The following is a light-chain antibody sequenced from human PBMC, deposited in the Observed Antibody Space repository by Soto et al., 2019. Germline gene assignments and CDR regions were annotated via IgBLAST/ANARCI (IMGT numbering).Light chain of an antibody. CDR3: SSYAGSKSLV. CDR1: ISDVGGYNS. J-gene: IGLJ3*02. Sequence: QYALTQPPSASGSPGQSVTISCTGTISDVGGYNSVAWYQQHPGKAPKLMIYEVTKRPSGVPDRFSGSKSGNTASLTVSGLQAEDEADYYCSSYAGSKSLVFGGGTKLTVL. V-gene: IGLV2-8*01. CDR2: EVT.